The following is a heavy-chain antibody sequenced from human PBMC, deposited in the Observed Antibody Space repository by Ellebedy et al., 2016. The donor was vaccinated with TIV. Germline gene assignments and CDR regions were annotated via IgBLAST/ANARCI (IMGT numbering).Heavy chain of an antibody. V-gene: IGHV1-3*04. CDR3: ATREWQDPMDV. CDR2: INTGNDNT. D-gene: IGHD3-3*01. CDR1: GHSFTSYG. Sequence: ASVKVSXXASGHSFTSYGIHWVRQAPGQSFEWMGWINTGNDNTKYSQKFQGRVTITRDYMELSGLMSEDTAVYYCATREWQDPMDVWGQGTTVTVAS. J-gene: IGHJ6*02.